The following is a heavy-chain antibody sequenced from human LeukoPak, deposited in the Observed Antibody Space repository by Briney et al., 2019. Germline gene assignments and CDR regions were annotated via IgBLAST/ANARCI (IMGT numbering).Heavy chain of an antibody. V-gene: IGHV1-18*01. J-gene: IGHJ4*02. CDR3: ARVINGDYRSGDY. D-gene: IGHD4-17*01. Sequence: GASVKVSCKASGYTFNNYGINWVRQAPGQGLEWMGWISAYNGNTNYAQKFQGRVTMTTDTSTSTAYMELRSLRSADTAVYYCARVINGDYRSGDYWGQGTLVTVSS. CDR1: GYTFNNYG. CDR2: ISAYNGNT.